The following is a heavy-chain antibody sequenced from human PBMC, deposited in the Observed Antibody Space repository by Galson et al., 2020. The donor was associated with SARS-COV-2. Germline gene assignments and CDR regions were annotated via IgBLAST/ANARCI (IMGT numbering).Heavy chain of an antibody. V-gene: IGHV3-30*04. CDR3: AREGPDYTSSYFDY. CDR2: ISHDGSTK. D-gene: IGHD2-2*02. J-gene: IGHJ4*02. CDR1: GFPFSNFA. Sequence: TGGSLRLSCAASGFPFSNFAMHLVRQAAGKGLEWVAIISHDGSTKYNTDSMKGRFTISRDNSKNTLFLQMNSLRDEDTAVYYCAREGPDYTSSYFDYWGQGTPVTVSS.